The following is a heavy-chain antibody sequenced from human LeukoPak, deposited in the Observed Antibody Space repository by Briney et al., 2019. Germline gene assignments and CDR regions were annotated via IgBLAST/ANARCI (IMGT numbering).Heavy chain of an antibody. CDR2: IFHSGNS. CDR1: GYSMSSGYY. Sequence: TSPETLSLTCTVSGYSMSSGYYWGWIRQPPGKGLQWIGSIFHSGNSYYNPTLKSRVTISVDTSKNQFSLKLSSVTAADTAVYYCARVGGYSYGLFDPWGQGTLVTVSS. CDR3: ARVGGYSYGLFDP. V-gene: IGHV4-38-2*02. D-gene: IGHD5-18*01. J-gene: IGHJ5*02.